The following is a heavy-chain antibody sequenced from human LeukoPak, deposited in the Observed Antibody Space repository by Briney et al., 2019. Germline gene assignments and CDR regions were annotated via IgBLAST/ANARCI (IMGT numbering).Heavy chain of an antibody. J-gene: IGHJ4*02. V-gene: IGHV1-2*02. CDR2: INPNSGGT. CDR1: GYTFTGYY. CDR3: ARSLGPSSIFGVALFDY. Sequence: ASVKVSCKASGYTFTGYYMHRVRQAPGQGLEWMGWINPNSGGTNYAQKFQGRVTMTRDTSISTAYMELSRLRSDDTAVYYCARSLGPSSIFGVALFDYWGQGTPVTVSS. D-gene: IGHD3-3*01.